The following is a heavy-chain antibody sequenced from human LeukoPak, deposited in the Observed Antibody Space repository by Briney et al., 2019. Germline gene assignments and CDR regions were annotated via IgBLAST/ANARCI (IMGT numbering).Heavy chain of an antibody. CDR1: GFTFDDYA. V-gene: IGHV3-9*01. J-gene: IGHJ3*02. CDR3: AKDQSPQYSSGWYGAFDI. Sequence: PGGSLRLSCAASGFTFDDYAMHWVRQAPGKGLEWVSGISWNSGSIGYADSVKGRFTISRDNAKNSLYLQMNSLRAEDTALYYCAKDQSPQYSSGWYGAFDIWGQGTMVTVSS. CDR2: ISWNSGSI. D-gene: IGHD6-19*01.